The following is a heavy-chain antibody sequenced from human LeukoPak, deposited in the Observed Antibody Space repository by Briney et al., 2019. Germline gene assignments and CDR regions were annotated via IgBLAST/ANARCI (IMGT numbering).Heavy chain of an antibody. Sequence: SETLSLTCSVSGGSLTYYYWTWFRRPPGRRPGWIGFIYYSGSTNYNPSLESRVAFSVDTSKNQVSLKLSSVTAADTAIYYCASLTNTTGYIPWYFDLWGRGTLVTVSS. CDR2: IYYSGST. CDR1: GGSLTYYY. CDR3: ASLTNTTGYIPWYFDL. D-gene: IGHD3-9*01. J-gene: IGHJ2*01. V-gene: IGHV4-59*01.